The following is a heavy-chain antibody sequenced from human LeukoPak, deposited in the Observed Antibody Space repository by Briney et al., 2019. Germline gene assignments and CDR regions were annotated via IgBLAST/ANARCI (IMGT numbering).Heavy chain of an antibody. V-gene: IGHV3-73*01. CDR2: IRSKANSYAT. Sequence: GGSLRLSCAASGFTFSGSAMHWVRQASGKGLEWVGRIRSKANSYATAYAASVKGRFTISRDDSKNTAYLQMNSLKTEDTAVYYCTRFRSFMDVWGKGTTVTISS. CDR1: GFTFSGSA. CDR3: TRFRSFMDV. J-gene: IGHJ6*04.